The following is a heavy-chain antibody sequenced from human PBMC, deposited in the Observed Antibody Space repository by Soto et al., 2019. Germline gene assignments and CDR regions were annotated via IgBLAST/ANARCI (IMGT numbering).Heavy chain of an antibody. D-gene: IGHD3-3*01. CDR1: GGSISSGDYY. J-gene: IGHJ6*02. CDR2: IYYSGST. CDR3: ARSKSHYDFWSGYYTGNRPEYYYYYYGMDV. Sequence: SETLSLTCTVSGGSISSGDYYWSWIRQPPGKGLEWIGYIYYSGSTNYNPSLKSRVTISVDTSKNQFSLKLTSVTAADTAVYYCARSKSHYDFWSGYYTGNRPEYYYYYYGMDVWGQGTTVNVSS. V-gene: IGHV4-61*08.